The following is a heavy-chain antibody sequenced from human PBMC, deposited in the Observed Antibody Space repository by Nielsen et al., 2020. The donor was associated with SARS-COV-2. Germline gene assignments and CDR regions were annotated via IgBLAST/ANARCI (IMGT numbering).Heavy chain of an antibody. J-gene: IGHJ5*02. CDR3: ARDLSGWYGNWFDP. D-gene: IGHD6-19*01. V-gene: IGHV1-3*01. CDR1: GYTFTSYA. Sequence: ASVKVSCKASGYTFTSYAMHWVRQAPGQRLEWMGWINAGNGNTKYSQKFQGRVTITRDTSASTAYMELSSLRSEDTAVYYCARDLSGWYGNWFDPWGQGTLVTVSS. CDR2: INAGNGNT.